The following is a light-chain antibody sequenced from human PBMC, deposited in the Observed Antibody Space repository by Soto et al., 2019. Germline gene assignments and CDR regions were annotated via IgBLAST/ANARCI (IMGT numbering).Light chain of an antibody. J-gene: IGKJ3*01. Sequence: EIVLTQSPATLSLSPGERATLSCRASQSVGSFLAWYQQKSGQAPRLLIYDASNRAPGIPARFSGSGSATDFTLTISSLEPEDFAVYYCQHRSNWLGTFGPGTKVDIK. CDR1: QSVGSF. CDR3: QHRSNWLGT. V-gene: IGKV3-11*01. CDR2: DAS.